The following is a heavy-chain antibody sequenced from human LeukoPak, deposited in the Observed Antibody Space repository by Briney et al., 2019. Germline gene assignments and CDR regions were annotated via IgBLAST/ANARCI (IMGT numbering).Heavy chain of an antibody. CDR2: FSGSSGHT. CDR3: AKRYCSGGSCYHRYFDY. V-gene: IGHV3-23*01. J-gene: IGHJ4*02. Sequence: GGSLRLSCAASGFTFSASSMSWVRQAPGGGLEWVSLFSGSSGHTYYADSVKGRFTISRDNSKNTLYLHMNSLRAEDTAIYYCAKRYCSGGSCYHRYFDYWGQGTLVTVSS. D-gene: IGHD2-15*01. CDR1: GFTFSASS.